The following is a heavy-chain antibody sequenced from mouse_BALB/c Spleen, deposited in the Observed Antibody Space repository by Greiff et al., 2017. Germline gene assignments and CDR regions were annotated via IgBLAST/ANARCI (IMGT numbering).Heavy chain of an antibody. Sequence: VQLQQSGAELVRPGASVTLSCKASGYTFTDYEMHWVKQTPVHGLEWIGAIDPETGGTAYNQKFKGKATLTADKSSSTAYMELRSLTSEDSAVYYCTRQLGLRRAWFAYWGQGTLVTVSA. CDR3: TRQLGLRRAWFAY. D-gene: IGHD3-1*01. CDR1: GYTFTDYE. V-gene: IGHV1-15*01. J-gene: IGHJ3*01. CDR2: IDPETGGT.